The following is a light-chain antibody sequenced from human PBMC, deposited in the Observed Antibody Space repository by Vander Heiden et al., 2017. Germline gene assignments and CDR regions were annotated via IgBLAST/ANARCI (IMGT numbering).Light chain of an antibody. CDR1: SSDIGGYNY. Sequence: QSALTQPASVSGSPEQSLTISCTGTSSDIGGYNYVSWYQQHPGKAPKVMIYDVSNRPSGVSNRFSGSKSGNTASLIISGLQAEDEADYYCSSYRSTSTLEVFGGGTKLTVL. CDR2: DVS. V-gene: IGLV2-14*03. CDR3: SSYRSTSTLEV. J-gene: IGLJ2*01.